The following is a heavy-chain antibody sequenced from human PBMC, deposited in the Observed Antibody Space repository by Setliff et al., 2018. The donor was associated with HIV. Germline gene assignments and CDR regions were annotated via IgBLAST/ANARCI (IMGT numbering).Heavy chain of an antibody. CDR2: INSDGTST. CDR1: GFTFSPYW. Sequence: GGSLRLSCAASGFTFSPYWMHWVRQAPGKGLVWVSRINSDGTSTTYADSVKGRFTISRDNAKNTLYLQMDSLRAEDTAVYSCARDLSYDYDRSSDTFDYWGQGTLVTVSS. V-gene: IGHV3-74*03. CDR3: ARDLSYDYDRSSDTFDY. J-gene: IGHJ4*02. D-gene: IGHD3-22*01.